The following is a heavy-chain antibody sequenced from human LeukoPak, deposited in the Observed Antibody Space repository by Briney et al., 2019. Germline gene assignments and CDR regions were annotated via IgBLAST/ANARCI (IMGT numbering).Heavy chain of an antibody. CDR1: GFTSSSYA. J-gene: IGHJ6*03. CDR3: ARDLQPFNYYYMDV. D-gene: IGHD4-11*01. Sequence: PGGSLRLSRAPSGFTSSSYAIHWVRQAPGKGRERGAIISYDESNKYYADTVKGRFTISRDNYKNTLYLQMNSLRGEDTAVYYCARDLQPFNYYYMDVWGKGTTVTVSS. CDR2: ISYDESNK. V-gene: IGHV3-30*04.